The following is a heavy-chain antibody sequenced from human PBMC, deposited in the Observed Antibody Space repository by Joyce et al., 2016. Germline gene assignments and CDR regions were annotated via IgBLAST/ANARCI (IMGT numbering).Heavy chain of an antibody. CDR2: INPNSGGT. J-gene: IGHJ4*02. CDR1: GYTVTDYY. Sequence: QVQLVQSGAEVKKPGASVKVSCKASGYTVTDYYMHWVRQAPGQGLEWSGCINPNSGGTNYAQKFQGRVTMTRDTAVSTAYMELSRLRSDDTAVYYCARGGYHGPYYFDYWGQGTLVTVSS. CDR3: ARGGYHGPYYFDY. D-gene: IGHD3-22*01. V-gene: IGHV1-2*02.